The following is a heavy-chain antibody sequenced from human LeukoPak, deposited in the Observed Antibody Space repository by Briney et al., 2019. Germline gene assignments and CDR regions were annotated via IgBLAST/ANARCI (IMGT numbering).Heavy chain of an antibody. D-gene: IGHD3-10*01. J-gene: IGHJ4*02. V-gene: IGHV3-7*01. CDR2: IKQDGSEK. CDR1: GFTFDDYA. CDR3: ARIQLWFGELLPYYFDY. Sequence: PGRSPRLSCAASGFTFDDYAMHWVRQAPGKGLEWVANIKQDGSEKYYVDSVKGRFTISRDNAKNSLYLQMNSLRAEDTAVYYCARIQLWFGELLPYYFDYWGQGTLVTVSS.